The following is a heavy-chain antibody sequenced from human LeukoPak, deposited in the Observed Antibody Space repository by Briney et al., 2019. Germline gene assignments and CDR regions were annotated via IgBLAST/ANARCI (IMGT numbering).Heavy chain of an antibody. CDR2: ITSSGRTP. D-gene: IGHD3-10*01. J-gene: IGHJ4*02. Sequence: GGSLRLSCEASGFTFNTHAMSRVRQDPGKGLEWVASITSSGRTPYYTDSVKGRFTISRDNSKNTLYLQMNSLRGEDTAVYYCAKDRPNFYETSGSYYKIKGDFWGQGSLVTVSS. CDR3: AKDRPNFYETSGSYYKIKGDF. CDR1: GFTFNTHA. V-gene: IGHV3-23*01.